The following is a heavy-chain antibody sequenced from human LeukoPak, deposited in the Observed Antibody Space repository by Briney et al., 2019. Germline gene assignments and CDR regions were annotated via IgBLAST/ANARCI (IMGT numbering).Heavy chain of an antibody. Sequence: GGSLRLSCAASGFTFSSSAMSWVRQAPGKGLEWVSGIGGSGAGTYYAVSVKGRFTISRDNSKNTLYLQMNSLRAEHTAVYYCARGANSYYYYYGMDVWGQGTTVTVSS. CDR3: ARGANSYYYYYGMDV. V-gene: IGHV3-23*01. J-gene: IGHJ6*02. CDR1: GFTFSSSA. CDR2: IGGSGAGT. D-gene: IGHD1-1*01.